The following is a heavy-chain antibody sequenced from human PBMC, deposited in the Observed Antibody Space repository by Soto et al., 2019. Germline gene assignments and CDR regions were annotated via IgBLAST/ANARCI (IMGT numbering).Heavy chain of an antibody. D-gene: IGHD3-10*01. V-gene: IGHV4-59*01. CDR1: GGSITSYY. CDR3: ATGRVYFGSEY. CDR2: IYYNGNI. J-gene: IGHJ4*02. Sequence: QVQLQESGPGLVKPLETLSLTCTVPGGSITSYYWSWVRQPPGKGLEWIGYIYYNGNINYNPSLKRRLTISLDTPKNPFSLRLSSVTAADTAVYYCATGRVYFGSEYWGQGPLVTVSS.